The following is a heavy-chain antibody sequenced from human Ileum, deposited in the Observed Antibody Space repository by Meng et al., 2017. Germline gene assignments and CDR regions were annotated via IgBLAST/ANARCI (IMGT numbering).Heavy chain of an antibody. D-gene: IGHD4-11*01. V-gene: IGHV4-59*01. J-gene: IGHJ3*02. CDR2: IYESGST. Sequence: SETLSLTCSVSGASLRGYYWSWIRQSPGKGREYIGYIYESGSTYYNPFLSSRVTMSLDMSKNQISLRLSSVTAADTATYYGVRDKDKSNAFEIWGQGTMVTVSS. CDR1: GASLRGYY. CDR3: VRDKDKSNAFEI.